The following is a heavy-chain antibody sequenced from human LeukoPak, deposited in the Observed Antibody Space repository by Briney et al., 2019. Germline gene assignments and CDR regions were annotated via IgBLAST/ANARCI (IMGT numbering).Heavy chain of an antibody. CDR2: INHSGST. V-gene: IGHV4-34*01. CDR1: GGSFSGYY. Sequence: PSETLSLTCAVYGGSFSGYYWSWIRQPPGKGLEWIGEINHSGSTNYNPSLKSRVTISVDTSKNQFSLKLSSVTAADTAVYYCARGRGYCSGGSCYSIFDYWGQGTLVTVSS. CDR3: ARGRGYCSGGSCYSIFDY. D-gene: IGHD2-15*01. J-gene: IGHJ4*02.